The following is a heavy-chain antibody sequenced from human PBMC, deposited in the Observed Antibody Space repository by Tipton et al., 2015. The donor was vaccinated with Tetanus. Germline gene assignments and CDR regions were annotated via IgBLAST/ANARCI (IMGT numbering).Heavy chain of an antibody. CDR1: GGSISSSTYY. Sequence: TLSLTCTVYGGSISSSTYYWGWLRQPPGKGLEWIATIYYTGSTYYNPSLKNRVTMSVDMSKNHVSLTLTSVTAADTATYHCARRGDNWFFDLWGRGTLVTVSS. CDR2: IYYTGST. V-gene: IGHV4-39*07. CDR3: ARRGDNWFFDL. D-gene: IGHD2-21*02. J-gene: IGHJ2*01.